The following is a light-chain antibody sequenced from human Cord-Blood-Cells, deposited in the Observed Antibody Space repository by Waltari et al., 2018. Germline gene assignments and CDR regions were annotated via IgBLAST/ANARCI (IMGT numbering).Light chain of an antibody. Sequence: DIQMTQSPSSLSASVGDRVTITCRASQSISSYLNWYQQKPGKAAKLLIYAASSLQSGVPSRFSSSRSGTDFTLTISSLQPEDFATYYCQQSYSTPYTFGQGTKLEIK. CDR2: AAS. CDR3: QQSYSTPYT. CDR1: QSISSY. J-gene: IGKJ2*01. V-gene: IGKV1-39*01.